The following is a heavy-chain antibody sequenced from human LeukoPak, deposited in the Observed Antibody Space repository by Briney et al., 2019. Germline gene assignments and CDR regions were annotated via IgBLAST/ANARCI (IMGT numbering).Heavy chain of an antibody. CDR3: ARESAYYYGSGSYPSDY. Sequence: GASVKVSCKASGYTFTGYYMHWVRQAPGQGLEWMGWINPNSGGTNYAQKSQGRVTMTRDTSISTAYMELSRLRSDDTAVYYCARESAYYYGSGSYPSDYWGQGTLVTVPS. V-gene: IGHV1-2*02. CDR2: INPNSGGT. J-gene: IGHJ4*02. CDR1: GYTFTGYY. D-gene: IGHD3-10*01.